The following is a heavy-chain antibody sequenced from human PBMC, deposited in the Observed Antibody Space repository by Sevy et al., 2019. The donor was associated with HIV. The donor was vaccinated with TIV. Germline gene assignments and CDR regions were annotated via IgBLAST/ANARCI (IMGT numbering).Heavy chain of an antibody. CDR1: GFTFSSYG. Sequence: GGSLRLSCAASGFTFSSYGMHWVRQAPGKGLEWVAVISYDGSNKYYADSVKGRFTISRDNSKNTLYLQMNSLRAEDTAVYYCGKVDSSYCSSTSCYSLDYWGQGTLVTVAS. D-gene: IGHD2-2*01. CDR2: ISYDGSNK. V-gene: IGHV3-30*18. CDR3: GKVDSSYCSSTSCYSLDY. J-gene: IGHJ4*02.